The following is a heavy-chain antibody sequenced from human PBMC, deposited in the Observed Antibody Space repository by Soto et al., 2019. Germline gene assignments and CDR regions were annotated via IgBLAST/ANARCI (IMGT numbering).Heavy chain of an antibody. Sequence: ASVKVSCKASGYTFTNYGISWVRQAPGQGLEWMGWISAYNGNTYYAQKLQGRVTMTTDTSTSTAYMELRSLRSDDTAVYYCASDAPETRDCSGGSCSGFDYWGQGTLVTVAS. D-gene: IGHD2-15*01. CDR3: ASDAPETRDCSGGSCSGFDY. V-gene: IGHV1-18*01. J-gene: IGHJ4*02. CDR2: ISAYNGNT. CDR1: GYTFTNYG.